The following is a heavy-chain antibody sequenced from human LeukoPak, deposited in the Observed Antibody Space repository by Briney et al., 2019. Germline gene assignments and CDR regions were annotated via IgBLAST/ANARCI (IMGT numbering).Heavy chain of an antibody. CDR1: GFSFSSFW. D-gene: IGHD3-10*01. V-gene: IGHV3-7*01. Sequence: GGSLRLSCEASGFSFSSFWMSWVRQAPGEGLEWVANIKQDGSEENYVDSVKGRFTISRDKAKKSLYLQMNSLRVEDTAVYYCARFISLGAWGQGTLVTVSS. J-gene: IGHJ5*02. CDR3: ARFISLGA. CDR2: IKQDGSEE.